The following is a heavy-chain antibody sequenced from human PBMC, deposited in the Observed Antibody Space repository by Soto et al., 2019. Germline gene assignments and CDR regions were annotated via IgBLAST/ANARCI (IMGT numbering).Heavy chain of an antibody. D-gene: IGHD3-10*01. CDR3: ARHDPPGSGSYTIYYYYGMDV. J-gene: IGHJ6*02. CDR2: IYYSGST. Sequence: SETLSLTCTVSGGSISSSSYYWGWIRQPPGKGLEWIGSIYYSGSTYYNPSLKSRVTISVDTSKNQFSLKLSSVTAADTAVYYCARHDPPGSGSYTIYYYYGMDVWGQGTTVTVSS. V-gene: IGHV4-39*01. CDR1: GGSISSSSYY.